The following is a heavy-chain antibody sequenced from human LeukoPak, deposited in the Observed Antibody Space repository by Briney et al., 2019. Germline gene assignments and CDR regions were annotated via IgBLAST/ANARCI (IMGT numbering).Heavy chain of an antibody. D-gene: IGHD3-10*01. J-gene: IGHJ3*02. CDR1: EFTFCSFW. V-gene: IGHV3-74*01. CDR3: ARKGNAFDI. Sequence: GGSLRLSCAASEFTFCSFWMHWVRKAPGKGLVWVSRINTDGSSTDYADSVKGRFTISRDNAKNTLYLQMNSLRAEDTAVYYCARKGNAFDIWGQGTMVTVSS. CDR2: INTDGSST.